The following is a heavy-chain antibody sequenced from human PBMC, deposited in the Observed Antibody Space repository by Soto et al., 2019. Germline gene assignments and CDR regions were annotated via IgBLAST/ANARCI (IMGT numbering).Heavy chain of an antibody. CDR2: IIPMFGTA. J-gene: IGHJ4*02. CDR1: GGTFSSYT. CDR3: ARAKYYDSSGYFDY. V-gene: IGHV1-69*13. D-gene: IGHD3-22*01. Sequence: SVKVSCTASGGTFSSYTISWVRQAPGQGLEWMGGIIPMFGTAIYAQKFQGRVTITADESTSTAYMELSSLRSEDTAVYYCARAKYYDSSGYFDYWGQGTQVTVSS.